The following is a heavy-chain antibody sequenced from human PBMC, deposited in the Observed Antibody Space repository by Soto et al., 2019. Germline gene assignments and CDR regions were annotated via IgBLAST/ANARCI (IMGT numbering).Heavy chain of an antibody. CDR2: ISYDGNNK. J-gene: IGHJ2*01. Sequence: QVQLVESGGGVVQPGRSLRLSCAASGFTFSSYAMHWVRQAPGKGLKWVAVISYDGNNKYYADSVQGRFTISRDSSKNTLYLQMNSLRAEDTAVYYCARDRNGYDRGYFDLWGRGTLVTVSS. CDR1: GFTFSSYA. CDR3: ARDRNGYDRGYFDL. V-gene: IGHV3-30-3*01. D-gene: IGHD5-12*01.